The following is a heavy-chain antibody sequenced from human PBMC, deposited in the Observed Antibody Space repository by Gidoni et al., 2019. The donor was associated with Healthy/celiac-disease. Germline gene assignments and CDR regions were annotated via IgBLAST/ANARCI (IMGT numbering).Heavy chain of an antibody. D-gene: IGHD2-21*02. Sequence: EVQLLVSGGGLLQPGGSLSLSCAASGFPFSSFDVRGVRQAPGKGLELVSAIMGSGGSTYYADSGKGRFTISRDNSKNTLYLQMNSLRAEDTAVYYCAKVFGKVVTAPFDYWGQGTLVTVSS. CDR3: AKVFGKVVTAPFDY. V-gene: IGHV3-23*01. CDR2: IMGSGGST. CDR1: GFPFSSFD. J-gene: IGHJ4*02.